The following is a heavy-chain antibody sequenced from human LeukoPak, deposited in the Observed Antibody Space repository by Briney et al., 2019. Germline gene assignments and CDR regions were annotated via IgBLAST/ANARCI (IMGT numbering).Heavy chain of an antibody. CDR2: IYTSGST. Sequence: PSETLSLTCTVSGGSISSYYWSWIRQPAGKGLEWIGRIYTSGSTNYNPSLKSRVTMSVDTSKNQFSLKLSSVTAADTAVYYCAGDGSSMVRENWFDPWGQGTLVTVSS. J-gene: IGHJ5*02. D-gene: IGHD3-10*01. CDR1: GGSISSYY. V-gene: IGHV4-4*07. CDR3: AGDGSSMVRENWFDP.